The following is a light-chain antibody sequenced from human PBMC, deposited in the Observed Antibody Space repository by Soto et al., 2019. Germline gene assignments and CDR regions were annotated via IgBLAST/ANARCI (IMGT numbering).Light chain of an antibody. CDR3: KQYNMWPLA. J-gene: IGKJ4*01. CDR1: QSVSTN. CDR2: AAY. V-gene: IGKV3-15*01. Sequence: EIVMMQSPDTLSVSPGERATLSCRASQSVSTNLAWYQQKPGQAHRLFIYAAYNRATGTQARFSGSGSGTEFTLTISRLQSEDFAVYYCKQYNMWPLAFGGGTKVDNK.